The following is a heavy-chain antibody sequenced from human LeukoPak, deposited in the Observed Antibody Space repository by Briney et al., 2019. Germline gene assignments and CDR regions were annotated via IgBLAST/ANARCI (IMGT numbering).Heavy chain of an antibody. CDR3: ASVYSSSWYSGYYYYGMDV. CDR2: INPNSGGT. Sequence: ASVKVSCKASGYTFTSYYMHWVRQAPGQGLEWMGWINPNSGGTNYAQKFQGRVTMTRDTSISTAYMELSRLRSDDTAVYYCASVYSSSWYSGYYYYGMDVWGQGTTVTVSS. D-gene: IGHD6-13*01. V-gene: IGHV1-2*02. CDR1: GYTFTSYY. J-gene: IGHJ6*02.